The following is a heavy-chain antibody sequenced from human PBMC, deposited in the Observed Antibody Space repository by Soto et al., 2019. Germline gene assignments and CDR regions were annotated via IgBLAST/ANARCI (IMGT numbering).Heavy chain of an antibody. J-gene: IGHJ3*02. CDR2: IIPMLGIR. CDR3: TLGSWSGEVFAI. CDR1: GGTFSTYS. D-gene: IGHD2-21*01. Sequence: QVQLVQSGAEVKKPGSSVKVSCKDSGGTFSTYSMFWVRQAPGQGLEWMGRIIPMLGIRNYAQRFQDRVTITAGKSTSTAHMELSTLRSEDNALHYCTLGSWSGEVFAIWGQGTMVTVSS. V-gene: IGHV1-69*02.